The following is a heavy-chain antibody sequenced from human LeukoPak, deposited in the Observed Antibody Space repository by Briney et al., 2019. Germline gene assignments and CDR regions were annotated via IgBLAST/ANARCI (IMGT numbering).Heavy chain of an antibody. J-gene: IGHJ4*02. Sequence: KPGGSLILSCAASGFTFSSYSMNWVRQAPGKGLEWVSSISSSSNYIYYADSVKGRFTISRDNAKNSLYLQMNSLRAEDTAVYYCARGGLDLSSSDYWGQGTLVTVSS. CDR2: ISSSSNYI. D-gene: IGHD6-6*01. CDR3: ARGGLDLSSSDY. CDR1: GFTFSSYS. V-gene: IGHV3-21*01.